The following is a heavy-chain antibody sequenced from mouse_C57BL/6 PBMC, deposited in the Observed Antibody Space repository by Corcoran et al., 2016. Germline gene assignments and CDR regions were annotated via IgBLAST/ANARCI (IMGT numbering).Heavy chain of an antibody. D-gene: IGHD2-4*01. V-gene: IGHV3-6*01. CDR3: ARGIYYDYPFAY. Sequence: DVQLHESGPGLVKPSQSLSLTCSVTGYSITSGYYWNWIRQFPGNKLEWMGYISYDGSNNYNPSLKNRISITRDTSKNQFFLKLNSVTTEDTATYYCARGIYYDYPFAYWGQGTLVTVSA. CDR2: ISYDGSN. J-gene: IGHJ3*01. CDR1: GYSITSGYY.